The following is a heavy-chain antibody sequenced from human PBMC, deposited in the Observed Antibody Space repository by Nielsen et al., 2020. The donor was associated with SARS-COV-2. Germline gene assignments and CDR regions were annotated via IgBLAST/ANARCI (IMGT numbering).Heavy chain of an antibody. J-gene: IGHJ6*02. Sequence: WLRQPPGKGLEWIGYIYYSGSTNYNPSLKSRVTISVDTSKNQFSLKLSSVTAADTAVYYCARDLYSSGWPYYYYYGMDVWGQGTTVTVSS. CDR3: ARDLYSSGWPYYYYYGMDV. CDR2: IYYSGST. V-gene: IGHV4-59*01. D-gene: IGHD6-19*01.